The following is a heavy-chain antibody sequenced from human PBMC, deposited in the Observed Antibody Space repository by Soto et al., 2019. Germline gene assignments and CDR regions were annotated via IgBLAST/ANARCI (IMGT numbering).Heavy chain of an antibody. CDR3: ARGIMITFGGVIVMVEGLDP. V-gene: IGHV1-69*01. CDR1: GGTFSSYA. CDR2: IIPIFGTA. D-gene: IGHD3-16*02. Sequence: QVQLVQSGAEVKKPGSSVKVSCKASGGTFSSYAISWVRQAPGQGLEWMGGIIPIFGTANYAQKFQGRVTITADESTSTAYMELSSLRSEDTAVYYWARGIMITFGGVIVMVEGLDPWGQGTLVTVSS. J-gene: IGHJ5*02.